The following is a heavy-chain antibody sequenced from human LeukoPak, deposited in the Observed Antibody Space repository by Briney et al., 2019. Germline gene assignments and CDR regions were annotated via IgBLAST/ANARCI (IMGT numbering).Heavy chain of an antibody. Sequence: QPGRSLRLSCAAIDFNFISYGMHWAGQGPGNGLDWVAEIWYDGSNKYYADSVKGRFTISRDNAKNRLYLQMNSLRAEDTAVYYCASLNVPATPDWGQGSLVTASS. CDR3: ASLNVPATPD. CDR1: DFNFISYG. J-gene: IGHJ4*02. D-gene: IGHD2-15*01. V-gene: IGHV3-33*03. CDR2: IWYDGSNK.